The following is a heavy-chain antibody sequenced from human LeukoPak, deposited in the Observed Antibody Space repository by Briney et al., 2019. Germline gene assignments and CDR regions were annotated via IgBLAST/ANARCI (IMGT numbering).Heavy chain of an antibody. CDR3: ARANYDYVWGSYRLDY. CDR2: MNPNSGNT. Sequence: ASVKVSRKASGYTFTSYDINWVRQATGQGLEWMGWMNPNSGNTGYAQKFQGRVTMTRNTSISTAYMELSSLRSEDTAVYYCARANYDYVWGSYRLDYWGQGTLVTVSS. CDR1: GYTFTSYD. D-gene: IGHD3-16*02. V-gene: IGHV1-8*01. J-gene: IGHJ4*02.